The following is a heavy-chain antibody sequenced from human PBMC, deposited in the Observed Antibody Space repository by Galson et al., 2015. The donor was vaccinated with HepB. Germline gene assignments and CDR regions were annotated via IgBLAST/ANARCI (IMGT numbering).Heavy chain of an antibody. J-gene: IGHJ4*02. V-gene: IGHV1-18*01. CDR1: GYTFTSYG. Sequence: SVKVSCKASGYTFTSYGISWVRQAPGQGLEWMGWISAYNGNTNYAQKLQGRVTMTTDTSTSTAYMELRSLRSDDTAVYYCARWRFGELRGYYFDYWGQGTLVTVSS. CDR2: ISAYNGNT. D-gene: IGHD3-10*01. CDR3: ARWRFGELRGYYFDY.